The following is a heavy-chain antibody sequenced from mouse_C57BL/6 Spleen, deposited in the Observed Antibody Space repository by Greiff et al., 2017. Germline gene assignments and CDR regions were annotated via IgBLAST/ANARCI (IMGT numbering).Heavy chain of an antibody. CDR3: ALYGSEGYYFDY. D-gene: IGHD1-1*01. V-gene: IGHV1-19*01. CDR2: INPYNGGT. J-gene: IGHJ2*01. CDR1: GYTFTDYY. Sequence: VQLQQSGPVLVKPGASVKMSCKASGYTFTDYYMNWVKQSHGKSLEWIGVINPYNGGTSYNQKFKGKATLTVDKSSSTAYMELNSLTSEDSAVYYCALYGSEGYYFDYWGQGTTLTVSS.